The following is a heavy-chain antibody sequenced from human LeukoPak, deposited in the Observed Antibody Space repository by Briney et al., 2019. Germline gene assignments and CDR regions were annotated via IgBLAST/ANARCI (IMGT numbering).Heavy chain of an antibody. Sequence: ASVKVSCKASGHIFTSYYMYWVRQAPGQGLEWMGIINPSGGSIRYAQKFQGRVTMTRDTSTGTVYMELSSLRSDDTAVYYCARDRESGWAVPYYYYYYMDVWGKGTTVTVSS. CDR3: ARDRESGWAVPYYYYYYMDV. CDR2: INPSGGSI. CDR1: GHIFTSYY. D-gene: IGHD6-19*01. V-gene: IGHV1-46*01. J-gene: IGHJ6*03.